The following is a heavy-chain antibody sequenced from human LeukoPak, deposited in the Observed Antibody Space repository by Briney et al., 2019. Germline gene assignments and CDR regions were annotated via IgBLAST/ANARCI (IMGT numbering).Heavy chain of an antibody. Sequence: SETLSLTCTVSGGSINSSSYYWGWIRQPPGKGLEWIGSIYYSGSTYYNPSLKSRVTISVDTSENQFSLKLSSVTAADTAVYYCARVYCSSGSGSYCRGGPYWYFDLWGRSTLVTVSS. CDR1: GGSINSSSYY. J-gene: IGHJ2*01. D-gene: IGHD3-10*01. CDR2: IYYSGST. CDR3: ARVYCSSGSGSYCRGGPYWYFDL. V-gene: IGHV4-39*07.